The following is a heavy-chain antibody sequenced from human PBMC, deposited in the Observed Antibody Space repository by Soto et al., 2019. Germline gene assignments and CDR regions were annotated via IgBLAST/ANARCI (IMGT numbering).Heavy chain of an antibody. CDR2: MNPNSGNT. J-gene: IGHJ5*02. V-gene: IGHV1-8*01. CDR3: ARAPTYIAVAGKGSGVRRNWFDP. D-gene: IGHD6-19*01. Sequence: GASVKVSCKASGYTFTSYDINWARQATGQGLEWMGWMNPNSGNTGYAQKFQGRVTMTRNTSISTAYMELSSLRSEDTAVYYCARAPTYIAVAGKGSGVRRNWFDPWGQGTLVTVSS. CDR1: GYTFTSYD.